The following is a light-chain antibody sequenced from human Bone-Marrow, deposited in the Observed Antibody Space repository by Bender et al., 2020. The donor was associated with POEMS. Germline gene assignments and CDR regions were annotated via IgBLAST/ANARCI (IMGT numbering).Light chain of an antibody. CDR2: EVS. CDR1: SSDVGGYNY. V-gene: IGLV2-11*01. Sequence: QSALTQPASVSGSPGQSITISCTGTSSDVGGYNYVSWYQQHPGKAPKLMIYEVSKRPSGVPDRFSGSKSVNTASLTISGLQADDEADYYCCSFAGTDTLVFGGGTKLTVL. J-gene: IGLJ3*02. CDR3: CSFAGTDTLV.